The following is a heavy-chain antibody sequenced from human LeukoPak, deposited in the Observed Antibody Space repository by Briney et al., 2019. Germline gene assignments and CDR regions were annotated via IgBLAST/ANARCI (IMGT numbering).Heavy chain of an antibody. J-gene: IGHJ6*02. CDR2: ISSSSSYT. CDR3: ARVGWSSSWQDYYYGMEV. Sequence: GGSLRLSCAASGFTFSDYYMSWIRQAPGKGLEWVSYISSSSSYTNYADSVKGRFTISRDNAKNSLYLQMNSLRAEDTAVYYCARVGWSSSWQDYYYGMEVWGQGTTVTVSS. D-gene: IGHD6-13*01. CDR1: GFTFSDYY. V-gene: IGHV3-11*05.